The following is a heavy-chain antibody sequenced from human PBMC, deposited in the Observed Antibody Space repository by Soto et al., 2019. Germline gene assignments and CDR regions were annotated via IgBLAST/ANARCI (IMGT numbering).Heavy chain of an antibody. CDR1: GGTFSSYA. Sequence: ASVKVSCKASGGTFSSYAISWVRQAPGQGLEWLGRINPKSGGTSTAQKFQGWVTMTTDTSISTASMELTRLTSDDTAIYYCARGDSTDCSNGVCSFFYNHDMDVWGQGTTVTVSS. J-gene: IGHJ6*02. CDR3: ARGDSTDCSNGVCSFFYNHDMDV. V-gene: IGHV1-2*04. D-gene: IGHD2-8*01. CDR2: INPKSGGT.